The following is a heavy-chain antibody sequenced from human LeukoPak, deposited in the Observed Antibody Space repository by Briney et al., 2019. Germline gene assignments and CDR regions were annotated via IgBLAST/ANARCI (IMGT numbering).Heavy chain of an antibody. Sequence: GASVKVSCKVSGYTLTELSMHWVRQAPGKGLEWMGGFDPEDGETIYAQKFQGRVTMTEDTSTDTAYMELSSLRSEDTAVYYCATDRNRVRGVIWSGGAFDIWGQGTMVTVSS. V-gene: IGHV1-24*01. CDR2: FDPEDGET. D-gene: IGHD3-10*01. CDR3: ATDRNRVRGVIWSGGAFDI. CDR1: GYTLTELS. J-gene: IGHJ3*02.